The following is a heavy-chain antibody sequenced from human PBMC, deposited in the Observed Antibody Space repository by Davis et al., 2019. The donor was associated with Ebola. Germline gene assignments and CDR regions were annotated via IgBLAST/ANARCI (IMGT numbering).Heavy chain of an antibody. CDR3: ARDRPLDFFFGDYYGMDV. Sequence: GESLKISCADSVITFSSYAMTWVRQAPGKGLEWVSAISGSGGNTYYADSVKGRFTISRDNAKNSLYLQMNSLRAEDTAVYYCARDRPLDFFFGDYYGMDVWGQGTTVTVSS. J-gene: IGHJ6*02. CDR2: ISGSGGNT. V-gene: IGHV3-23*01. D-gene: IGHD3-16*01. CDR1: VITFSSYA.